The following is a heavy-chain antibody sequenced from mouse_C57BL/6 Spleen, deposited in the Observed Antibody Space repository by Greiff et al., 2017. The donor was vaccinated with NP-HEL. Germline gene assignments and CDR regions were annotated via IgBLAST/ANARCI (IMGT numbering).Heavy chain of an antibody. CDR2: IDPSDSET. CDR1: GYTFTSYW. J-gene: IGHJ3*01. CDR3: ARSPQERGGFAY. V-gene: IGHV1-52*01. Sequence: QVQLQQPGAELVRPGSSVKLSCKASGYTFTSYWMHWVKQRPIQGLEWIGNIDPSDSETHYNQKFKDKATLTVDKSSSTAYMQLSSLTSEDSAVYYCARSPQERGGFAYWGQGTLVTVSA.